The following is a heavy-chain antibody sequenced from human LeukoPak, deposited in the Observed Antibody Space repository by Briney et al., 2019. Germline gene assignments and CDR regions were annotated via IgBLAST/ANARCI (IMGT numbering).Heavy chain of an antibody. CDR3: AKSYGSGIYYYYMDV. CDR1: GFTFSSYG. D-gene: IGHD3-10*01. Sequence: GGSLRLSRAASGFTFSSYGMHWVRQAPGKGLEWVAFIRYDGSNKYYADSVKGRFTISRDNSKNTLYLQMNSLRAEDTAVYYCAKSYGSGIYYYYMDVWGKGTTVTVPS. V-gene: IGHV3-30*02. J-gene: IGHJ6*03. CDR2: IRYDGSNK.